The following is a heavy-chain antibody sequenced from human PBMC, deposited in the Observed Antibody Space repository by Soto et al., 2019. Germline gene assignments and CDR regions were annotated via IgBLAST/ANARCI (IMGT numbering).Heavy chain of an antibody. V-gene: IGHV4-4*02. CDR2: IYHSGST. J-gene: IGHJ4*02. CDR1: GDSMSNTNW. CDR3: AKRTLRRLRFVETH. D-gene: IGHD3-3*01. Sequence: QVQLQESGPGLVKPSRTLSLTCAVSGDSMSNTNWWSWVRQPPGKGLEWIGEIYHSGSTNYNPSFKSRVTMSVDKSKNQFSLNLTSVTAADTAVYYCAKRTLRRLRFVETHWGQGTLVTVSS.